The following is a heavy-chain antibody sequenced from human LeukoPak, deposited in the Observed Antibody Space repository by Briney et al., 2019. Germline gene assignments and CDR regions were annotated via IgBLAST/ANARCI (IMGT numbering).Heavy chain of an antibody. CDR2: ISSGGSTI. CDR1: GFTFSDYY. D-gene: IGHD3-22*01. J-gene: IGHJ4*02. Sequence: GGSLRLSCSGSGFTFSDYYMSWIRPAPGKGLEWVSYISSGGSTIYYADSVKGRFTISRDNAKNSLYLQMNSLRAEDTAVYYCAREGAYYYDSFLDYWGQGTLVTVSS. CDR3: AREGAYYYDSFLDY. V-gene: IGHV3-11*01.